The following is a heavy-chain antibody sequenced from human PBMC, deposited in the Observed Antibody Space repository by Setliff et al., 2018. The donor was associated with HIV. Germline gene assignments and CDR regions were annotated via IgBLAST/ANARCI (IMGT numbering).Heavy chain of an antibody. Sequence: ASVKVSCKISGYTLTELSIHWVRQAPGKGLEWMANFEPEDGETFYAQKVQGRLTMSEDTSTDTAYMELSSLRSDDTAMYYCATVPGYSSTWYSESFQHWGQGTVVTVSS. CDR3: ATVPGYSSTWYSESFQH. CDR2: FEPEDGET. D-gene: IGHD6-13*01. CDR1: GYTLTELS. J-gene: IGHJ1*01. V-gene: IGHV1-24*01.